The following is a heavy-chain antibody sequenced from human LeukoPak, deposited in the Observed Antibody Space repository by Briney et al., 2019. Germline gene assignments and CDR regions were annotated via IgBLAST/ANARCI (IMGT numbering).Heavy chain of an antibody. CDR3: ARHLYGSGSPLDY. J-gene: IGHJ4*02. CDR1: GASISRGGYS. CDR2: IYHSGST. D-gene: IGHD3-10*01. V-gene: IGHV4-30-2*01. Sequence: SQTLSLTCDVSGASISRGGYSWSWIRQPPGKGLEWIGYIYHSGSTYYNPSLKSRVTISMDRSKNQFSLKLSSVTAADTAVYYCARHLYGSGSPLDYWGQGILVTVSS.